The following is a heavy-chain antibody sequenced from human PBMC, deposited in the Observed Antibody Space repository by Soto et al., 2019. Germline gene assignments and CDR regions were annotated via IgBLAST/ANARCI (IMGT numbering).Heavy chain of an antibody. D-gene: IGHD3-3*01. J-gene: IGHJ5*02. Sequence: SVKVSCKASGGTFSSYAISWVRQAPGHGLEWMGGIIPIFGTANYAQKFQGRVTITADESTSTAYMELSSLRSEDTAVYYCARGNTIFGVVIPYNWFDPWGQGTLVTVSS. CDR3: ARGNTIFGVVIPYNWFDP. V-gene: IGHV1-69*13. CDR1: GGTFSSYA. CDR2: IIPIFGTA.